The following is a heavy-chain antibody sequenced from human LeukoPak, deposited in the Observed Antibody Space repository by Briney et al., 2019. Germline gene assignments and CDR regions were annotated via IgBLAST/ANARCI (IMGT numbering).Heavy chain of an antibody. CDR1: GFTFSSYW. D-gene: IGHD6-13*01. J-gene: IGHJ4*02. CDR2: IKQDGSEK. CDR3: ARTPWGIAAAGDY. V-gene: IGHV3-7*01. Sequence: GGSLRLSCAGSGFTFSSYWMSWVRQAPGKGLEWVANIKQDGSEKYYVDSVKGRFTISRDNAKNSLYLQMNSLRAEDTAVYYCARTPWGIAAAGDYWGQGTLVTVSS.